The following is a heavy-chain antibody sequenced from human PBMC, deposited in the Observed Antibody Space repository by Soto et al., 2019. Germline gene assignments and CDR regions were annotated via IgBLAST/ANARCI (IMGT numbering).Heavy chain of an antibody. D-gene: IGHD5-12*01. Sequence: QVQLVQSGAEVKKPGASVKVSCKASGYTFTSYDINWVRQATGQGLEWMGWMNPNSGNTGYAQKYQGRVTMTRNTSISTAYMELSSLRSEDTAVYYCAGGVRIVATTKYYYYYGMDVWGQGTTVTVSS. CDR3: AGGVRIVATTKYYYYYGMDV. V-gene: IGHV1-8*01. CDR1: GYTFTSYD. J-gene: IGHJ6*02. CDR2: MNPNSGNT.